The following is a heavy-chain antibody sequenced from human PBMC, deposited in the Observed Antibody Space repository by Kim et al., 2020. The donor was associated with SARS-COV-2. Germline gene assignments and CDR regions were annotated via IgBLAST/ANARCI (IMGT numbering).Heavy chain of an antibody. V-gene: IGHV1-8*01. CDR3: ARGHSSWYQRDWYFDL. CDR1: GYTFTSYD. J-gene: IGHJ2*01. D-gene: IGHD6-13*01. CDR2: MNPNSGNT. Sequence: ASVKVSCKASGYTFTSYDINWVRQATGQGLEWMGWMNPNSGNTGYAQKFQGRVTMTRNTSISTAYMELSSLRSEDTAVYYCARGHSSWYQRDWYFDLWGRGTLVTVSS.